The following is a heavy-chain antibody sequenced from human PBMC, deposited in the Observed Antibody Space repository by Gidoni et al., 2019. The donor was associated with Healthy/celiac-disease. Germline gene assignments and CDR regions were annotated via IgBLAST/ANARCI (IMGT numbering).Heavy chain of an antibody. D-gene: IGHD3-10*01. CDR3: AREPGPFDP. J-gene: IGHJ5*02. CDR2: ISYDGSNK. CDR1: GFTFSSYA. V-gene: IGHV3-30-3*01. Sequence: QVQLVASGEGVVQPGRSLRLSWAASGFTFSSYAIHWVRQAPGKGLEWVAVISYDGSNKYYADSVKGRFTISRDNSKNTLYLQMNSLRAEDTAVYYCAREPGPFDPWGQGTLVTVSS.